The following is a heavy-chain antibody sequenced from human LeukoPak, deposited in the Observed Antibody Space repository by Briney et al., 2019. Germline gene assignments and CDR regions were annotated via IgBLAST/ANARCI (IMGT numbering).Heavy chain of an antibody. CDR1: GFTFGSYA. Sequence: GGSLRLSCAASGFTFGSYAMHWVRQAPGKGLEWVAVISYDGSNKYYADSVKGRFTISRDNSKNTLYLQMNSLRAEDTAVYYCARDTGSSSWSNWFDPWGQGTLVTVSS. CDR2: ISYDGSNK. V-gene: IGHV3-30-3*01. CDR3: ARDTGSSSWSNWFDP. J-gene: IGHJ5*02. D-gene: IGHD6-13*01.